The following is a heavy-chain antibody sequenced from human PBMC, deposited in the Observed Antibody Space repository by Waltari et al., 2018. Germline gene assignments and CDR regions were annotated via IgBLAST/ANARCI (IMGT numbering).Heavy chain of an antibody. J-gene: IGHJ5*02. CDR2: IYYSGRT. CDR1: AGSLSSSRYD. Sequence: LQLQESAAGLAKPSELLSLPRRVPAGSLSSSRYDFGGFRQPPGKGLGWIGSIYYSGRTYYNPSLKSRVTISVDTSKNQFSLKLSSVTAADTAVYYCARDPSNWFDPWGQGTLVTVSS. V-gene: IGHV4-39*07. CDR3: ARDPSNWFDP.